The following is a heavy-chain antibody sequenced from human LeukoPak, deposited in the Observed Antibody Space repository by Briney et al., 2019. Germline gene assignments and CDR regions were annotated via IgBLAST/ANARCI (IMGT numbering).Heavy chain of an antibody. CDR3: ARSLPGVVAATQFDY. CDR1: GGSISSGGYS. V-gene: IGHV4-30-2*01. Sequence: SQTLSLTCAVSGGSISSGGYSWNWIRQPPGKGLEWIGYIHHTGSTYYNPSLKSRVTISVDMSKNQFSLKLNSVTAADTAVYYCARSLPGVVAATQFDYWGQETLVTVSS. J-gene: IGHJ4*02. CDR2: IHHTGST. D-gene: IGHD2-15*01.